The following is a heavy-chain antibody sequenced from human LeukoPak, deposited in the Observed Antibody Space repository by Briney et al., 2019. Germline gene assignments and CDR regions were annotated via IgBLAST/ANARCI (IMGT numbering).Heavy chain of an antibody. V-gene: IGHV3-21*01. CDR2: ITGSSSSI. Sequence: GGSLRLSCAASGFTFSTYSMNWVRQAPGKGLEWVSSITGSSSSIYYADSVKGRFTISRDNAKNPLHLQMNSLRAEDTAVYYCAKDGSGSYSYFDYWGQGTLVTVSS. CDR1: GFTFSTYS. CDR3: AKDGSGSYSYFDY. J-gene: IGHJ4*02. D-gene: IGHD3-10*01.